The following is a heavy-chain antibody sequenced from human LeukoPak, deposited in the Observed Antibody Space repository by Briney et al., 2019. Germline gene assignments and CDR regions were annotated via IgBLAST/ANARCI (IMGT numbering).Heavy chain of an antibody. V-gene: IGHV3-21*01. D-gene: IGHD6-13*01. CDR2: ISSGSSYI. CDR3: ARLSSSWYHDYYYYMDV. J-gene: IGHJ6*03. Sequence: NRGGSLRLSCAASGFTFSSYSMNWVRQAPGKGLEWVSSISSGSSYIYYADSVKGRFTISRDNAKNSLYLQMNSLRAEDTAVYYCARLSSSWYHDYYYYMDVWGKGTTVTISS. CDR1: GFTFSSYS.